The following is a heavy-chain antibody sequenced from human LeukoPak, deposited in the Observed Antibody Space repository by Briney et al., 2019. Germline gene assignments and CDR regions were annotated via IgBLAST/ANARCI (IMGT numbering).Heavy chain of an antibody. CDR2: INHSGTT. CDR1: GGSFSGYY. V-gene: IGHV4-34*01. Sequence: SETLSFTSAVYGGSFSGYYWSWIRQPPGKGLEWFGEINHSGTTNYNPSLKSRVTISVDTSKNQFSLKLSSVTAADTAVYYCARGRESYDDSKRLYGMDVWGQGTTVTVSS. CDR3: ARGRESYDDSKRLYGMDV. J-gene: IGHJ6*02. D-gene: IGHD4-17*01.